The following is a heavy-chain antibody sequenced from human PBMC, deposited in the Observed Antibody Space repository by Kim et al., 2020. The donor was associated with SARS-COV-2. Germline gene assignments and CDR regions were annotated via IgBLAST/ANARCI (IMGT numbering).Heavy chain of an antibody. CDR1: GFTFSSYS. CDR2: ISSSSSYI. D-gene: IGHD1-26*01. J-gene: IGHJ4*02. Sequence: GGSLRLSCAASGFTFSSYSMNWVRQAPGKGLEWVSSISSSSSYIYYADSVKGRFTISRDNAKNSLYLQMNSLRAEDTAVYYCARDVVGRGYDDYWGQGTLVTVSS. V-gene: IGHV3-21*01. CDR3: ARDVVGRGYDDY.